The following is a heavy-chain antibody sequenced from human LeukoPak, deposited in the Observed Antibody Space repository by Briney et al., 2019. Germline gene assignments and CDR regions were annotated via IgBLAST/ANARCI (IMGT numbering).Heavy chain of an antibody. Sequence: ASVKVSCKASGYTFTSYYMHWVRQAPGQGLEWMGIINPSGGSTSYAQKFQGRVTMTRDTSTSTVYMELSSLRSEDTALYYCAKYYGAAGFDLWGRGTLVTVSS. J-gene: IGHJ2*01. CDR1: GYTFTSYY. V-gene: IGHV1-46*01. D-gene: IGHD3-3*01. CDR3: AKYYGAAGFDL. CDR2: INPSGGST.